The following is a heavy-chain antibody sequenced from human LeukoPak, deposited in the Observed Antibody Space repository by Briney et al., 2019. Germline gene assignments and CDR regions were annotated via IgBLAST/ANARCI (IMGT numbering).Heavy chain of an antibody. V-gene: IGHV3-21*01. Sequence: GGSLRLSCAASGFTFSSYSMNWVRQAPGKGLEWVSSISSSSSYIYYADSVKGRFTISRDNAKNSLYLQMNSLRAEDTAVYYCARDRQRVMGPSELKNVPNDAFDIWGQGTMVTVSS. D-gene: IGHD3-16*01. CDR1: GFTFSSYS. CDR3: ARDRQRVMGPSELKNVPNDAFDI. J-gene: IGHJ3*02. CDR2: ISSSSSYI.